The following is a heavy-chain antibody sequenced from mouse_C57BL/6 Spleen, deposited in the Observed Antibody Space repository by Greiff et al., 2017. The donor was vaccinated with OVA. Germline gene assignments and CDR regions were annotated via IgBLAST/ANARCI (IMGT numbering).Heavy chain of an antibody. CDR3: ASGGYGYDGYAMDY. CDR1: GFTFSDYG. V-gene: IGHV5-17*01. D-gene: IGHD2-2*01. Sequence: EVQVVESGGGLVKPGGSLKLSCAASGFTFSDYGMHWVRQAPEKGLEWVAYISSGSSTIYYADTVQGRFTISRDNAKNTLFLQMTSLRSEDTAMYYCASGGYGYDGYAMDYWGQGTSVTVSS. J-gene: IGHJ4*01. CDR2: ISSGSSTI.